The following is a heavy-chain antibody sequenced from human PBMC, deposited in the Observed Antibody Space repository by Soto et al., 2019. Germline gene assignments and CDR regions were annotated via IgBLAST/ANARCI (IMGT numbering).Heavy chain of an antibody. CDR1: GFTFSSYG. V-gene: IGHV3-30*03. CDR2: ISYDGNNK. Sequence: QVQLVESGGGVVQPGRSLRLSCAASGFTFSSYGMHWVRQAPDKGLEWVAVISYDGNNKYYADSVKGRFTISRDNSKNTLYLQMNSLRAEDTAVYYYARDNTAMVGGYFDDWGQGILVTVSS. D-gene: IGHD5-18*01. J-gene: IGHJ4*02. CDR3: ARDNTAMVGGYFDD.